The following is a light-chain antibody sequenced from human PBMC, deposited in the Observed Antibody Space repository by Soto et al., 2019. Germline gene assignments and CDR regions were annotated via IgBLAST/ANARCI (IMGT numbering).Light chain of an antibody. Sequence: QSVLTQPPSASGTPGQRVTISCSGTSSNIGSNPINWYQQVPGTAPKLLIYSNNQRPSGVPDRFSGSKSGTSASLAISGLQSEDETDYYCAAWDDSLTAWVFGGGTKVTVL. CDR3: AAWDDSLTAWV. CDR1: SSNIGSNP. V-gene: IGLV1-44*01. J-gene: IGLJ3*02. CDR2: SNN.